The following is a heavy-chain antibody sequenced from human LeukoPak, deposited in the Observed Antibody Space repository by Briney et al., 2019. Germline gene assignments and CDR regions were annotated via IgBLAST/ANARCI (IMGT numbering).Heavy chain of an antibody. CDR3: ASTRFRYYFDH. D-gene: IGHD3-3*01. CDR1: GGSFGGYY. J-gene: IGHJ4*02. Sequence: SETLSLTCAVYGGSFGGYYWSWIRQPPGKGLEWIGEINHSGSTNYNPSLKGRVTISVDTSKNQFSLKLSSVTAADTAVYYCASTRFRYYFDHWGQGTLVTVSS. V-gene: IGHV4-34*01. CDR2: INHSGST.